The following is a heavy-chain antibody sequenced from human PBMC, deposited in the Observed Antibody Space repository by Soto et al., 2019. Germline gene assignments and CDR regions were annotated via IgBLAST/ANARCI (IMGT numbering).Heavy chain of an antibody. CDR1: GYTFTSYG. V-gene: IGHV1-18*01. D-gene: IGHD3-9*01. Sequence: ASVKVSCKASGYTFTSYGISWLRQAPGQGLEWMGWISAYNGNTNYAQKLQGRVTMATDTSTSTAYMELRSLRSDDTAVYYCARELNYDILTGYPYWGQGTLVTVSS. CDR3: ARELNYDILTGYPY. CDR2: ISAYNGNT. J-gene: IGHJ4*02.